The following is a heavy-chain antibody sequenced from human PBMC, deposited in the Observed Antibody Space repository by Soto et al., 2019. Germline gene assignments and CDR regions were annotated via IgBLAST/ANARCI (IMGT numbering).Heavy chain of an antibody. CDR2: ISSSSSYT. Sequence: PGGSLRLSCAASGFTFSDYYMSWIRQAPGKGLEWVSYISSSSSYTNYADSVKGRFTISRDNAKNSLYLQMNSLRAEDTAVYYCARVYGEYSSSQGYYYYYYGMDVWGQGTTVTVSS. J-gene: IGHJ6*02. D-gene: IGHD6-6*01. CDR3: ARVYGEYSSSQGYYYYYYGMDV. V-gene: IGHV3-11*06. CDR1: GFTFSDYY.